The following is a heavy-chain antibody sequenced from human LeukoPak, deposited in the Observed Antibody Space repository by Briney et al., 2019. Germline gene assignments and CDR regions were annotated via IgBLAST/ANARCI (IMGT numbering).Heavy chain of an antibody. D-gene: IGHD5-18*01. CDR1: GGSLSSGDYY. CDR2: IYYSGST. V-gene: IGHV4-30-4*01. Sequence: SETLSLTCTVSGGSLSSGDYYWSWIRQPPGKGLEWLGYIYYSGSTYYNPSLKSRVTISVDTSKSQFSLKLSSVTAADTAVYYCARDGYSYGYRPDIAFDSWGQGTMVTVSS. CDR3: ARDGYSYGYRPDIAFDS. J-gene: IGHJ3*02.